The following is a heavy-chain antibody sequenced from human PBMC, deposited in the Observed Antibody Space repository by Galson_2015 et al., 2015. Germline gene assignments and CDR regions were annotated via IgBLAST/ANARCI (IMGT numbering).Heavy chain of an antibody. D-gene: IGHD3-22*01. CDR3: AGGGPMIVVGHDAFDI. J-gene: IGHJ3*02. CDR2: IYYSGST. Sequence: TLSLTCTVSGGSISSGDYYWSWIRQPPGKDLEWIGYIYYSGSTYYNPSLKSRVTISVDTSKNQFSLKLSSVTAADTAVYYCAGGGPMIVVGHDAFDIWGQGTMVTVSS. CDR1: GGSISSGDYY. V-gene: IGHV4-30-4*01.